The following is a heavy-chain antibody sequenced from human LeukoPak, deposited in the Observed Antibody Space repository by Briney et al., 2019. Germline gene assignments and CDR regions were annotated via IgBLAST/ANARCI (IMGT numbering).Heavy chain of an antibody. CDR1: GFTFTSYS. D-gene: IGHD3-9*01. J-gene: IGHJ3*02. CDR2: MNSGSTI. V-gene: IGHV3-48*04. Sequence: GGSLRLSCVASGFTFTSYSLNWVRQAPGKGLEWVSYMNSGSTIYYADSVKGRFTISRDNAKNSLYLQMNSLRAEDTAVYYCARDTYDILTGYYKWAFDIWGQGTMVTVSS. CDR3: ARDTYDILTGYYKWAFDI.